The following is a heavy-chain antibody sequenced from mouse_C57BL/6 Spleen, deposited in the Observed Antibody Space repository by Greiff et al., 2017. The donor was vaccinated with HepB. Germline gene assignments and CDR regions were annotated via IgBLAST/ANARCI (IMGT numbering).Heavy chain of an antibody. V-gene: IGHV1-72*01. CDR3: ARSRDYGSSYQAWFAY. Sequence: VQLQQSGAELVKPGASVKLSCKASGYTFTSYWMHWVKQRPGRGLEWIGRIDPNSGGTKYNEKFKSKATLTVDKPSSTAYMQLSSLTSEDSAVYDCARSRDYGSSYQAWFAYWGQGTLVTVSA. CDR2: IDPNSGGT. J-gene: IGHJ3*01. D-gene: IGHD1-1*01. CDR1: GYTFTSYW.